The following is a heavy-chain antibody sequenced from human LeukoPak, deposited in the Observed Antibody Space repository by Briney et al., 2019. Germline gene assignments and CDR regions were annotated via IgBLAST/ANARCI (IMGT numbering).Heavy chain of an antibody. J-gene: IGHJ4*02. CDR2: INQDESEK. D-gene: IGHD3-10*01. CDR1: GFTFSSYW. CDR3: ARNRGVGELLSDY. Sequence: PGGSLRLSCAASGFTFSSYWMSWVRQVPGKGLEWVANINQDESEKYYVDSVKGRFTISRDNAKNSLYLQVNSLRAEDTAVYYCARNRGVGELLSDYWGQGTLVTVSS. V-gene: IGHV3-7*01.